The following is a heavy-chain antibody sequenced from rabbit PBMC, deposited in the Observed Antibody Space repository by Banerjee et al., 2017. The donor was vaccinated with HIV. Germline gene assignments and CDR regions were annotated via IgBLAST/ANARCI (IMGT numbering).Heavy chain of an antibody. V-gene: IGHV1S40*01. CDR3: ARDTVGDGYAFNL. D-gene: IGHD6-1*01. CDR2: IRAGSSGST. Sequence: QSLEESGGDLVKPGASLTLTCTASGFSFSSSYWICWVRQAPGKGLEWIACIRAGSSGSTYYASWAKGRFTITRSTSLNTVTLQMTSLTAADTATYFCARDTVGDGYAFNLWGPGTLVTVS. J-gene: IGHJ4*01. CDR1: GFSFSSSYW.